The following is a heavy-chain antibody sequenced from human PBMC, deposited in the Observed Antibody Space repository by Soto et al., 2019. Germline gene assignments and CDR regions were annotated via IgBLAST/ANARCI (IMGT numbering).Heavy chain of an antibody. J-gene: IGHJ4*02. Sequence: QITLKESGPTLVKPTQTLTLTCTFSGFSLTTTGLGVGWIRQPPGKAPEWLALIYWDDDKRYSPSLKSRLTVTRDTSKNQVVRTMTNMDPVDTATYYCAHRTSSYDSSGLAFDYWSQGTLVTVSS. V-gene: IGHV2-5*02. CDR1: GFSLTTTGLG. CDR2: IYWDDDK. D-gene: IGHD3-22*01. CDR3: AHRTSSYDSSGLAFDY.